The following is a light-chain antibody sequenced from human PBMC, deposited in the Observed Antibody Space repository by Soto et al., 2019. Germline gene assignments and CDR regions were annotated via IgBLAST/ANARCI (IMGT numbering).Light chain of an antibody. CDR2: WAS. Sequence: DIVLTQSPDSLTVSLGERATINCKSSQTVLYSPNNKNYLAWYQQKPGQSPKLIIYWASIRESGVPDRFSGSGSGTNFTLTISSLQPDDFATYYCQHYNSYSEAFGQGTKVDNK. CDR1: QTVLYSPNNKNY. J-gene: IGKJ1*01. CDR3: QHYNSYSEA. V-gene: IGKV4-1*01.